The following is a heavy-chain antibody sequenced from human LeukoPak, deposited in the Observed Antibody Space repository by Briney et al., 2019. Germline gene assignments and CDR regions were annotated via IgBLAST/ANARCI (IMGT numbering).Heavy chain of an antibody. CDR2: ISGSGGST. Sequence: GGSLRLSCAASGFTFSSYAMTWVRQAPGKGLEWVSAISGSGGSTYYADSVKGRFTISRDNSKNTLYLQMNSLRAEDTAIYYCAKVRQFTMIVVVPDAFDIWGQGTMVTVSS. D-gene: IGHD3-22*01. CDR3: AKVRQFTMIVVVPDAFDI. J-gene: IGHJ3*02. V-gene: IGHV3-23*01. CDR1: GFTFSSYA.